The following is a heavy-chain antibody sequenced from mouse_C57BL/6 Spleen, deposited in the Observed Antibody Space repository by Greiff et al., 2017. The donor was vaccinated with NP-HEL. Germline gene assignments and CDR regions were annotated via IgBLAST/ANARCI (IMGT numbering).Heavy chain of an antibody. CDR3: AREEAKGFDY. CDR2: IDPSDSET. Sequence: QVQLQQPGAELVRPGSSVKLSCKASGYTFTSYRTHWVKQRPIQGLEWIGNIDPSDSETHYNQKFKDKATLTVDKSSSTAYMQLSSLTSEDSAVYYCAREEAKGFDYWGQGTTLTVSS. CDR1: GYTFTSYR. J-gene: IGHJ2*01. V-gene: IGHV1-52*01.